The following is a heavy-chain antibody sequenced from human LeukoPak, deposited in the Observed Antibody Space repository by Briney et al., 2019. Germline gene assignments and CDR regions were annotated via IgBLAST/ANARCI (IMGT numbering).Heavy chain of an antibody. Sequence: PSETLSLTCTVYGGSISSYYWSLIRQPPGKGLEWIGYIYYSGSTNYNPSLNSRVTISVDTSKNQFSLKLSSVTAADTAVYYCARGPSKARLFDYWGQGTLVTVSS. J-gene: IGHJ4*02. CDR2: IYYSGST. V-gene: IGHV4-59*01. CDR1: GGSISSYY. CDR3: ARGPSKARLFDY.